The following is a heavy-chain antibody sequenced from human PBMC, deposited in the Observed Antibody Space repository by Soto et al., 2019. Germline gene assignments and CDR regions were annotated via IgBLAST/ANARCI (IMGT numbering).Heavy chain of an antibody. J-gene: IGHJ3*02. Sequence: GGSLRLSCTASGFTFSTYAMGWVRQAPGKGLEWVSSITGTLGTYYADSVKGQFTVSRDDSKNTAYLQMNSLKTEDTAVYYCTRQDPVTVVENDAFDIWGQGTMVTVSS. CDR2: ITGTLGT. CDR3: TRQDPVTVVENDAFDI. D-gene: IGHD2-15*01. V-gene: IGHV3-23*01. CDR1: GFTFSTYA.